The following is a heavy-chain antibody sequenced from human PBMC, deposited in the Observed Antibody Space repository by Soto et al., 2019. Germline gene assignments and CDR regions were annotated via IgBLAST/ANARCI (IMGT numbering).Heavy chain of an antibody. D-gene: IGHD3-3*01. CDR3: ARDAPRLYYDFWSGYQNDAFDI. Sequence: PSETLSLTCTVSGGSISCGDYYWRWIRQPPGKGLEGIGYSYYSGSTYYNPSLKSRVTISVDTSKNQFSLKLSSVTAADTAVYYCARDAPRLYYDFWSGYQNDAFDIWGQGTTATVSS. V-gene: IGHV4-30-4*01. CDR1: GGSISCGDYY. J-gene: IGHJ3*02. CDR2: SYYSGST.